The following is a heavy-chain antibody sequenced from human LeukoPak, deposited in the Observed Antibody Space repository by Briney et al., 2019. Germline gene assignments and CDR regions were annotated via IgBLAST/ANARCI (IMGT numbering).Heavy chain of an antibody. Sequence: PGGSLRLSCAASGFTFSSYWMSWVRQAPGKGLEWVANIKQDGSEKYYVDSVKGRFTISRDNAKNSLYLQMNSLRAEDTAVYYCARWGDSYYYYMDVWGKGTTVTVSS. D-gene: IGHD2-21*01. CDR2: IKQDGSEK. CDR1: GFTFSSYW. V-gene: IGHV3-7*01. CDR3: ARWGDSYYYYMDV. J-gene: IGHJ6*03.